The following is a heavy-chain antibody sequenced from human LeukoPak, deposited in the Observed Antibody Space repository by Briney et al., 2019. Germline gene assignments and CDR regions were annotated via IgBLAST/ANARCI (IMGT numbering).Heavy chain of an antibody. CDR2: IRYDGSNK. CDR3: AKEKMAYSTTWYANMDV. Sequence: GGSLRLSCAASGFTFSSYEMNWVRQAPGKGLEWVAFIRYDGSNKYYADSVKGRTTISRDNSKNTLYLQMNSLRAEDTAVFYCAKEKMAYSTTWYANMDVWGKGTTVTISS. J-gene: IGHJ6*03. CDR1: GFTFSSYE. V-gene: IGHV3-30*02. D-gene: IGHD6-13*01.